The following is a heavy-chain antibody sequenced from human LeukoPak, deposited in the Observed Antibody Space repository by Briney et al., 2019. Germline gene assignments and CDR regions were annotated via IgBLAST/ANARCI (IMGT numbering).Heavy chain of an antibody. V-gene: IGHV1-18*01. CDR3: ARGSPGYYDSSGYYSPNFDY. CDR2: ISGYRPNT. J-gene: IGHJ4*02. D-gene: IGHD3-22*01. CDR1: GYIFTRYT. Sequence: ASVKVSCKASGYIFTRYTISCVRQAPGQGLEGMRWISGYRPNTNYSQKLQGRVTMTTDTSTSTAYMELRSLRSDDTAVYYCARGSPGYYDSSGYYSPNFDYWGQGTLVTVSS.